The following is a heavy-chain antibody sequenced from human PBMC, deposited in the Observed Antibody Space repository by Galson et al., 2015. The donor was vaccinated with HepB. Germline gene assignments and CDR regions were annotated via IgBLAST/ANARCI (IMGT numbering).Heavy chain of an antibody. CDR2: VSDSGDKT. CDR1: GFTFSTYA. J-gene: IGHJ4*02. V-gene: IGHV3-23*01. Sequence: SLRLSCAASGFTFSTYAMSWVRQAPGKGLEWVSSVSDSGDKTYYVGSVKGRFTISRDNYKSTLYLQMNSLSAEDTAVYYCVKSQEMTTVQPFDYWGRGTLVTVSS. D-gene: IGHD5-24*01. CDR3: VKSQEMTTVQPFDY.